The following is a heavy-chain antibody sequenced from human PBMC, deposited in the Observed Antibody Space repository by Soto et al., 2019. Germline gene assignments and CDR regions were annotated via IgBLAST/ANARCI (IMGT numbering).Heavy chain of an antibody. V-gene: IGHV3-23*01. CDR1: GFTFDNYA. Sequence: PGRSLRLSCAASGFTFDNYALNWVRQAPGKGLEWVSSISGSGGATYYADSVKGRFTISRDNSKSTLFLQMSSLRAEDTAVYYCAKDRVGLGHEAFDIWGQGTMVTVSS. D-gene: IGHD2-2*01. CDR3: AKDRVGLGHEAFDI. CDR2: ISGSGGAT. J-gene: IGHJ3*02.